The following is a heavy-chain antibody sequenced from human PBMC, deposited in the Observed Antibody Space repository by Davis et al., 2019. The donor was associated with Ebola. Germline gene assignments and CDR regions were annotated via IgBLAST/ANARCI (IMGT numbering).Heavy chain of an antibody. V-gene: IGHV3-30*04. CDR1: GFTFSSYA. CDR2: ISYDGSNK. J-gene: IGHJ4*02. Sequence: PGGSLRPSCAASGFTFSSYAMHWVRQAPGKGLEWVAVISYDGSNKYYADSVKGRFTISRDNSKNTLYLQMNSLRAEDTAVYYCARAGYSGYGFDYWGQGTLATVSS. CDR3: ARAGYSGYGFDY. D-gene: IGHD5-12*01.